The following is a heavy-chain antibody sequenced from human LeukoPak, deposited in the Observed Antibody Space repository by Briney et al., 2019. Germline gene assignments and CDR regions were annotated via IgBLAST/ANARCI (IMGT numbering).Heavy chain of an antibody. CDR1: GGSISSTNW. Sequence: SETLSLTCAVSGGSISSTNWWSWVRQPPGKGLEWIGEIYHSGSTNYNPSLKSRVTISVDKSKNEFFLKLTSVTAADTAVYFCARGGSGSYVVDPWGQGSLVIVSS. CDR3: ARGGSGSYVVDP. V-gene: IGHV4-4*02. CDR2: IYHSGST. D-gene: IGHD3-10*01. J-gene: IGHJ5*02.